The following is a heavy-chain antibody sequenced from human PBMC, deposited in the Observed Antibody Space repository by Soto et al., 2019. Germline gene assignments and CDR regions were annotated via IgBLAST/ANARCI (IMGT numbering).Heavy chain of an antibody. J-gene: IGHJ4*02. V-gene: IGHV3-7*03. CDR1: GATFSSHV. CDR3: VTTTNVNGWLAL. CDR2: RKGYGGCK. Sequence: GGSLRLSCVASGATFSSHVMTGVRQAPGKGLEWVSDRKGYGGCKYYVESVKGRYTISRDNDKKSLYLQMSSLRAEDTAVYYCVTTTNVNGWLALWGQGRLVTVCS. D-gene: IGHD3-9*01.